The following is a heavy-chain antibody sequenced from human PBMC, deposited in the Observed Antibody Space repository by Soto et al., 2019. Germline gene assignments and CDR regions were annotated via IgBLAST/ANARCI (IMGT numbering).Heavy chain of an antibody. CDR1: GYTFNEFG. CDR3: ARDVGYSQADYFDD. CDR2: ISGHNGNT. J-gene: IGHJ4*02. Sequence: HLVQPGNEVRKPGASVRVSGKASGYTFNEFGITWVRQAPGQALQCVGRISGHNGNTEYALNFRGRVTLTTDTSTNTAYMDLTSLTRDDTAVYYCARDVGYSQADYFDDWGQGTLVTVSS. V-gene: IGHV1-18*01. D-gene: IGHD5-18*01.